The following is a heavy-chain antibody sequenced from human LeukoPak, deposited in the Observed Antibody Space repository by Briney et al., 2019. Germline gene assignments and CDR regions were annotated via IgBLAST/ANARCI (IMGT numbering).Heavy chain of an antibody. Sequence: SETLSLTCTVSGGSISSYYWSWIRQPPGKGLEWIGYIYYSGSTNYNPSLKSRVTISVDTSKNQFSLKLSSVIAADTAVYYCARGGIAVAGSRSLDYWGQGTLVTVSS. J-gene: IGHJ4*02. CDR2: IYYSGST. CDR1: GGSISSYY. V-gene: IGHV4-59*01. CDR3: ARGGIAVAGSRSLDY. D-gene: IGHD6-19*01.